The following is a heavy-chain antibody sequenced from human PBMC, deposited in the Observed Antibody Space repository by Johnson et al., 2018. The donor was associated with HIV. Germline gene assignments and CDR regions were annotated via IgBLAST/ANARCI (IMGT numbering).Heavy chain of an antibody. Sequence: EVQLVESGGGLVQPGRSLRLSCAASGFSFDDYAMHWVRQVPGKGLEWVSGLSWNSGSIGYVYSVTGRFTISRDNAKNSLYLQMNSLRAEDTAVYYCARQGGWLGAFDIWGQGTMVTVSS. CDR1: GFSFDDYA. D-gene: IGHD5-12*01. CDR2: LSWNSGSI. V-gene: IGHV3-9*01. CDR3: ARQGGWLGAFDI. J-gene: IGHJ3*02.